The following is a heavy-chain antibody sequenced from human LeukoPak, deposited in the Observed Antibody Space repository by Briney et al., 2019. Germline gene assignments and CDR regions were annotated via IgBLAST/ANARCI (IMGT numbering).Heavy chain of an antibody. CDR2: ISGNGDST. Sequence: GGSLRLSCAASGFTFSSYAMSWVRQAPGKGLEWVSVISGNGDSTYFIDSVKGRFTISRDNSKNTLYLQMNSLRAEDTAVYYCAKDVGQYSSSWYGGDYWGQGTLVTVSS. CDR3: AKDVGQYSSSWYGGDY. V-gene: IGHV3-23*01. D-gene: IGHD6-13*01. J-gene: IGHJ4*02. CDR1: GFTFSSYA.